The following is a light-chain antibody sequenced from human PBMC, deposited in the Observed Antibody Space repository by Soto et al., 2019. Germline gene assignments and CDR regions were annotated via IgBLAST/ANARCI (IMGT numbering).Light chain of an antibody. CDR1: QDISSN. CDR3: QQYNNWPPYT. V-gene: IGKV3-15*01. J-gene: IGKJ2*01. CDR2: DAS. Sequence: TLSVTPGERATLSCRSSQDISSNLAWYQQKPGQAPRLLIYDASTRATGIPARFSGSGSETEFTLTISSLQSEDFAVYYCQQYNNWPPYTFGQGTKVDIK.